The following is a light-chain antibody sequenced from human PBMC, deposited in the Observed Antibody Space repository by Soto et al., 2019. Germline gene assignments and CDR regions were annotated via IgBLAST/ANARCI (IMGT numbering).Light chain of an antibody. J-gene: IGKJ1*01. V-gene: IGKV3-15*01. CDR2: GTS. Sequence: EIVMTQSPATLSVSPGERATLSCRASQSVSSNLAWYQQKPDQPPRLLIYGTSTRAAGIPARFSGSGSGTEFTLTISSLQSEDFAVYYCQQYDNWPTWTFGQGTKVEIK. CDR1: QSVSSN. CDR3: QQYDNWPTWT.